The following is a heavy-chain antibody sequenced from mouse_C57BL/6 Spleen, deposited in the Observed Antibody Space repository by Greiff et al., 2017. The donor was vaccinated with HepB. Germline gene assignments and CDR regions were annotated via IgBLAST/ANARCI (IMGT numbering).Heavy chain of an antibody. CDR2: IYPGSGNT. CDR3: ARDYGNCFDY. D-gene: IGHD2-1*01. J-gene: IGHJ2*01. Sequence: VQLQQSGPELVKPGASVKISCKASGYSFTSYYIHWVKQRPGQGLEWIGWIYPGSGNTKYNEKFKGKATLTADTSSSTAYMQLSSLTSEDSSVYYCARDYGNCFDYWGQGTTLTVSS. V-gene: IGHV1-66*01. CDR1: GYSFTSYY.